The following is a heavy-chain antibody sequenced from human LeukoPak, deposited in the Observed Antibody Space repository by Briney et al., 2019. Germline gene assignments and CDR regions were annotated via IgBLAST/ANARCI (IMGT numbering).Heavy chain of an antibody. CDR2: ISGSGGST. D-gene: IGHD6-19*01. Sequence: GGSLRLSCAASGFTVSSYAMSWVRQAPGKGLEWVSAISGSGGSTYYADSVKGRFTISRDNSKNTLYLQMNSLRAEDTAVYYCAKAVAVAEHFDCWGQGTLVNVSS. CDR3: AKAVAVAEHFDC. V-gene: IGHV3-23*01. J-gene: IGHJ4*02. CDR1: GFTVSSYA.